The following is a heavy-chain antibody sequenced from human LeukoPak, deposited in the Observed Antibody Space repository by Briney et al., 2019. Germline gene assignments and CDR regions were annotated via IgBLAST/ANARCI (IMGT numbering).Heavy chain of an antibody. CDR3: ARESGYGSGSYNY. CDR2: IYTSGST. Sequence: TLSLTCTASGGSISSGSYYWSWIRQPAGKGLEWIGRIYTSGSTNYNPSLKSRVTISVDTSKNQFSLKLSSVTAADTAVYYCARESGYGSGSYNYWGQGTLVTVSS. J-gene: IGHJ4*02. V-gene: IGHV4-61*02. D-gene: IGHD3-10*01. CDR1: GGSISSGSYY.